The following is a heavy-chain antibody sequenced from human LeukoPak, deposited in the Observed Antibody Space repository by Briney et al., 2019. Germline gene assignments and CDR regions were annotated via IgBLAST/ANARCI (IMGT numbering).Heavy chain of an antibody. CDR1: GGSFSGYY. D-gene: IGHD3-3*01. Sequence: SETLSLTCAVYGGSFSGYYWSWIRQPPGKGLEWIGEINHSGSTNYNPSLKSRVTISVDTSKNQFSLKLSSVTAADTAVYYCARHSRDFWSGYFPAGFDPWGQGTLVTVSS. CDR2: INHSGST. J-gene: IGHJ5*02. CDR3: ARHSRDFWSGYFPAGFDP. V-gene: IGHV4-34*01.